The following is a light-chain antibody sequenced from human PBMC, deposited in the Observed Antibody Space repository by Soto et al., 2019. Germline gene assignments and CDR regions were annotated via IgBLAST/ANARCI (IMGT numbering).Light chain of an antibody. Sequence: EIVLTQSPGTLSLSPGERATLSCRASQSVTSSYLGWYQQKPGQAPRLLIYGASSRATGIPDRFSGSESGTDFTLTISRLEPEDFAVCYCQQYGSSPPITFGQGTRLEIK. CDR3: QQYGSSPPIT. CDR1: QSVTSSY. V-gene: IGKV3-20*01. CDR2: GAS. J-gene: IGKJ5*01.